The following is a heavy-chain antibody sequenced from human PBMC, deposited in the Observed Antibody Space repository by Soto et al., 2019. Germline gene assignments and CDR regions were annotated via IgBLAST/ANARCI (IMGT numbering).Heavy chain of an antibody. CDR3: ARGGYSDYGRGLDY. V-gene: IGHV3-74*03. Sequence: EVQLVESGGGLVQPGGSLRLSCAASGFTFSSYWMHWVRQAPGTGLVWVSSINGDGSSTTYADSVKGRFAISRDNAKNTLYLQGNSLRAEDTAVYYCARGGYSDYGRGLDYWCQGTLVTVCS. J-gene: IGHJ4*02. D-gene: IGHD4-17*01. CDR2: INGDGSST. CDR1: GFTFSSYW.